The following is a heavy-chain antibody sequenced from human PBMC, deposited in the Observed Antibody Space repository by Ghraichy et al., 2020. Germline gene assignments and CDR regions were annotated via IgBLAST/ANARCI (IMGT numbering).Heavy chain of an antibody. CDR3: AGRVRGAFDI. CDR1: GGSISSGGYS. D-gene: IGHD3-10*01. Sequence: SLNISCAVSGGSISSGGYSWSWIRQPPGKGLEWIGYIYHSGSTYYNPSLKSRVTISVDRSKNQFSLKLSSVTAADTAVYYCAGRVRGAFDIWGQGTMVTVSS. CDR2: IYHSGST. V-gene: IGHV4-30-2*01. J-gene: IGHJ3*02.